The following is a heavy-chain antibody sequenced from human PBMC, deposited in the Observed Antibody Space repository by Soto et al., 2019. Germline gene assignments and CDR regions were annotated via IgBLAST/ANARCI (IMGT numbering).Heavy chain of an antibody. CDR2: IYWNDDK. J-gene: IGHJ4*02. D-gene: IGHD3-10*01. Sequence: SGPTLVNPTQTLTLTCTFSGFSLSTSGVGVGWIRQPPGKALEWLALIYWNDDKRYSPSLKSRLTITKDTSKNQVVLTMTNMDPVDTATYYCARYYYGSGRYYEKPRFDYWGQGTLVTVSS. CDR3: ARYYYGSGRYYEKPRFDY. CDR1: GFSLSTSGVG. V-gene: IGHV2-5*01.